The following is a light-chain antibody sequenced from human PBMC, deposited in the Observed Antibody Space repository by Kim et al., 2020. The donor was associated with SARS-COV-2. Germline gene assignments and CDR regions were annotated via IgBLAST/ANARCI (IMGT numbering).Light chain of an antibody. V-gene: IGLV10-54*04. Sequence: RQSAKPTCTRNNDNVGAQGAAWLQQHQGHPPKLLSYRDNNRPSAISEGFSAFRSGNTASLTISGRQPEDEADYYCSAWDSSLSVWMFGGGTKLTVL. CDR3: SAWDSSLSVWM. CDR2: RDN. J-gene: IGLJ3*02. CDR1: NDNVGAQG.